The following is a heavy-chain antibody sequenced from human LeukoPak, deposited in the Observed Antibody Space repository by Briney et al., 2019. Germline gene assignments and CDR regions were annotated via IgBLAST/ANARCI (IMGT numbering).Heavy chain of an antibody. J-gene: IGHJ4*02. V-gene: IGHV3-23*01. CDR2: ISSSAVSS. D-gene: IGHD1-1*01. CDR3: AKDMGSRATNFDY. CDR1: GLTFSNYA. Sequence: GESLRLSCAASGLTFSNYAISWIRQAPGKGLEWVSSISSSAVSSYYADSVKGRFTISRDNSKNTLYLQMNSLTAEDTAVYYCAKDMGSRATNFDYWGQGTLVTVSS.